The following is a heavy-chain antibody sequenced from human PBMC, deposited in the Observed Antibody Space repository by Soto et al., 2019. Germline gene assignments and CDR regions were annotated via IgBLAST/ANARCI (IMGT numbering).Heavy chain of an antibody. CDR1: GYTLGVYY. CDR3: ASGGAGSYRFLNADY. V-gene: IGHV1-2*02. CDR2: INPNNGAT. Sequence: ASVKVSCKASGYTLGVYYMHWVRKAPGQGLEWMGWINPNNGATIYAQKFQGRVTLTRDTSIGTAYLELSSLRSDDTAVYYCASGGAGSYRFLNADYWGQGTLVTVSS. D-gene: IGHD3-16*02. J-gene: IGHJ4*02.